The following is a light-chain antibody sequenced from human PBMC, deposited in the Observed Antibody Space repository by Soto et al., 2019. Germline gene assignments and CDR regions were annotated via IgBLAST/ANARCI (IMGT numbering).Light chain of an antibody. CDR1: SSNIGGNS. CDR2: DDD. CDR3: GSWDSSLSAYV. J-gene: IGLJ1*01. Sequence: QSVMTQPPSASAAPGQKVTISCSGSSSNIGGNSVSWYQQLPGTAPKLLIYDDDNRPSAIPDRFSGSKSGTSATLGITGFQTGDEADYYCGSWDSSLSAYVFATGTKLTVL. V-gene: IGLV1-51*01.